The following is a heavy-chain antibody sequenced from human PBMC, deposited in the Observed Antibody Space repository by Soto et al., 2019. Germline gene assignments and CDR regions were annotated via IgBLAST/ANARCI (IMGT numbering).Heavy chain of an antibody. CDR2: ISHNSSTQ. CDR3: VAYCRRTRCDVP. V-gene: IGHV3-30*03. Sequence: QVQLVESGGGVVQPGRSLRLSCAASGFTFSSYGMHWVRQAPGKGLEWVAIISHNSSTQYYAHSVKGRFTISRDNSKNTLYLEMNRLRVEDTAVYYCVAYCRRTRCDVPWGQGTLVIVSS. J-gene: IGHJ4*01. CDR1: GFTFSSYG. D-gene: IGHD2-2*01.